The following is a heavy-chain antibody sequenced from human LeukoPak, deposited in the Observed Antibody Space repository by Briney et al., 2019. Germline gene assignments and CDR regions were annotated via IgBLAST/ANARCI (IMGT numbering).Heavy chain of an antibody. V-gene: IGHV1-46*01. CDR3: ARDDPSTVTIDY. Sequence: ASVKVSCKASGYTFTSYYMHWVRQAPGQGLEWMGIINPSGGSTSYAQKFQGRVTMTRDTSTSTVYMELSSLRSDDTAVYYCARDDPSTVTIDYWGQGTLVTVSS. CDR2: INPSGGST. CDR1: GYTFTSYY. D-gene: IGHD4-17*01. J-gene: IGHJ4*02.